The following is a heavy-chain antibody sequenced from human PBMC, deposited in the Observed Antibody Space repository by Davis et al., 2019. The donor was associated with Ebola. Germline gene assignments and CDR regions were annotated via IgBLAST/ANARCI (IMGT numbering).Heavy chain of an antibody. V-gene: IGHV1-18*01. CDR2: ISAYNGNT. CDR3: ASYDFWSGYYRFDP. D-gene: IGHD3-3*01. J-gene: IGHJ5*02. CDR1: GYTFPSYG. Sequence: ASVKVSCKASGYTFPSYGISWVRQAPGQGLEWMGWISAYNGNTNYAQKLQGRVTMTTDTSTSTAYMELRSLRSDDTPVYYCASYDFWSGYYRFDPWGQGTLVTVSS.